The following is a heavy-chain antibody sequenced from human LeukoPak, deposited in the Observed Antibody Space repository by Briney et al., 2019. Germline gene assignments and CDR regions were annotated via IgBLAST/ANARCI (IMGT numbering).Heavy chain of an antibody. CDR1: GFTFSSYG. D-gene: IGHD3-10*01. CDR3: ATDVRGTNGFDY. V-gene: IGHV3-30*03. J-gene: IGHJ4*02. CDR2: VSHDGSNK. Sequence: GVLRLSCAASGFTFSSYGMHWVRQAPGKGLEWVAVVSHDGSNKYYAASVKGRFTISRDNAKNTLYLQMNSLRAEDTAVYYCATDVRGTNGFDYWGQGILVTVSS.